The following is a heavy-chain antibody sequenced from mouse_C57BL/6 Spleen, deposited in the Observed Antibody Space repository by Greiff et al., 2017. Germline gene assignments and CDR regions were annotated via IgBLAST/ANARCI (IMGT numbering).Heavy chain of an antibody. D-gene: IGHD1-1*01. CDR1: GYTFTSYW. CDR2: IDPSDSET. V-gene: IGHV1-52*01. CDR3: AREGGSSYGYFDV. J-gene: IGHJ1*03. Sequence: QVQLQQPGAELVRPGSSVKLSCKASGYTFTSYWMHWVKQRPIQGLEWIGNIDPSDSETHYNQKFKDKATLTVDKSSSTAYMQLSSLTSEDSAVYYCAREGGSSYGYFDVWGTGTTVTVSS.